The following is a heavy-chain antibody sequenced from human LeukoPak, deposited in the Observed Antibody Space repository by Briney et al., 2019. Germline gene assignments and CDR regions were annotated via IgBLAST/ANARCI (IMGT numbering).Heavy chain of an antibody. CDR2: ISGSGGST. D-gene: IGHD3-3*01. CDR3: AKDRPIFGVVKGNDY. J-gene: IGHJ4*02. CDR1: GFTISSYA. Sequence: GGSLRLSCAASGFTISSYAMSWVRQAPGKGLEWVSAISGSGGSTYYADSVKGRFTISRDNSKNTLYLQMNSLRAEDTAVYYCAKDRPIFGVVKGNDYWGQGTLVTVSS. V-gene: IGHV3-23*01.